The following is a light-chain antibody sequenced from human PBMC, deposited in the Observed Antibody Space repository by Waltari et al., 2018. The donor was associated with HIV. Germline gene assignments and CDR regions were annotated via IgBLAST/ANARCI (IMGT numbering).Light chain of an antibody. CDR3: RQRINWPLT. J-gene: IGKJ4*02. V-gene: IGKV3-11*01. Sequence: EIMLTQSPATLSLSPGERATLSCRASQSVSSYLAWYQQKPGQAPRLLIYAAANRATGIPARFSGSGSWTDFTLSISSLEPEDFAVYYCRQRINWPLTFGGGTRVEIK. CDR2: AAA. CDR1: QSVSSY.